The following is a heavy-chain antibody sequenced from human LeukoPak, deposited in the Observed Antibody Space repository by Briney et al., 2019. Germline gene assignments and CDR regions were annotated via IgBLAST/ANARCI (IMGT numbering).Heavy chain of an antibody. CDR2: IYYSGST. CDR3: ARVVQSTDSSGFYLPEYFQH. D-gene: IGHD3-22*01. J-gene: IGHJ1*01. V-gene: IGHV4-59*08. CDR1: GGSISSYY. Sequence: SETLSLTCTVSGGSISSYYWSWIRQPPGKGLEWIGYIYYSGSTYYNPSLKSRVTISVDTSKNQFSLKLSSVTAADTAVYYCARVVQSTDSSGFYLPEYFQHWGQGTLVTVSS.